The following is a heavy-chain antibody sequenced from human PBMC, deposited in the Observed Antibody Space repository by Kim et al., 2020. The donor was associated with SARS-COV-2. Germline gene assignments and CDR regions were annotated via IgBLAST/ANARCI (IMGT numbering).Heavy chain of an antibody. D-gene: IGHD3-10*01. J-gene: IGHJ6*02. CDR1: GFTFFSYA. CDR2: INPSGTKT. V-gene: IGHV3-23*01. CDR3: AKTVTMIGGLRNGMDV. Sequence: GGSLRLSCAASGFTFFSYAMTWVRQTPGKGLEWVSAINPSGTKTYFADSVKGRFTISRDNSKNTLFLQMNSLRAEDTALYYCAKTVTMIGGLRNGMDVWGQGTTVTVSS.